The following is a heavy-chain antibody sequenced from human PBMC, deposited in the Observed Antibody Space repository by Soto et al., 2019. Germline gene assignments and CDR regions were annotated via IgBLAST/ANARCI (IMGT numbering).Heavy chain of an antibody. J-gene: IGHJ5*02. CDR3: AKGGSGSLRFDP. Sequence: LRLSCAASGFTFSSYAMSWVRQAPGKGLEWVSAISGSGGSTYYADSVKGRFTISRDNSKNTLYLQMNSLRAEDTAVYYCAKGGSGSLRFDPWGQGTLVTVSS. V-gene: IGHV3-23*01. CDR2: ISGSGGST. D-gene: IGHD1-26*01. CDR1: GFTFSSYA.